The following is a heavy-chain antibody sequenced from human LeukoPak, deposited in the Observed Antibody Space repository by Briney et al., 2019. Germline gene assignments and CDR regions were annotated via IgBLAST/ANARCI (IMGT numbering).Heavy chain of an antibody. Sequence: GGTLKLSCAASGFTFSSYGMNWVRQAPGKGLEWVSGISGRSSSTYYADSVKGRFTISRDNSRNTLYLQMNSLRAEDTAVYYCAKTVVVTANPRAFDIWGQGTMVTVSS. CDR1: GFTFSSYG. J-gene: IGHJ3*02. V-gene: IGHV3-23*01. D-gene: IGHD2-21*02. CDR2: ISGRSSST. CDR3: AKTVVVTANPRAFDI.